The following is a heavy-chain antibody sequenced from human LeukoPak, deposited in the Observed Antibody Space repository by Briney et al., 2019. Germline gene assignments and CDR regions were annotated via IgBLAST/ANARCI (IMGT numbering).Heavy chain of an antibody. D-gene: IGHD3-10*01. CDR1: GGSFSGYY. Sequence: SETLSLTCDVYGGSFSGYYWSWIRQPPGKGLEWIGEINHSGSTNYNPSLKSRVTISVDTSKNQFSLKLSSETAADTAVYYCARLAGDYWGQGTLVTVSS. CDR3: ARLAGDY. V-gene: IGHV4-34*01. CDR2: INHSGST. J-gene: IGHJ4*02.